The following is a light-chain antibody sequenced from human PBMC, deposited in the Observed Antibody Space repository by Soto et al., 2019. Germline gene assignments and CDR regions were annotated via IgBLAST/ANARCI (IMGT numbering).Light chain of an antibody. CDR3: SSYTTSSTLV. Sequence: GLTEPGSVKESPGQSITNSYNETSSDVGTYKYVSWYQHHPGKAPKLMIYDVSNRPSGVSNRFSGSKSGNTASLIISGIQTEDEADYYCSSYTTSSTLVFGGGTKVTVL. CDR1: SSDVGTYKY. V-gene: IGLV2-14*03. J-gene: IGLJ2*01. CDR2: DVS.